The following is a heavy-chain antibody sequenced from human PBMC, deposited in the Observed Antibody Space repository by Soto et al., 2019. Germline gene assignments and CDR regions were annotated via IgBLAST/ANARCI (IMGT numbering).Heavy chain of an antibody. J-gene: IGHJ6*02. D-gene: IGHD2-2*01. CDR2: IYPGDSDT. Sequence: TGESLKISCKGSGYSFTSYWIGWVRQMPGKGLEWMGIIYPGDSDTRYSPSFQGQVTISADKSISTAYLQWSSLKASDTAMYYCARRRYCSSTSCYPSYYYYGMDVWGQGTTVTVSS. CDR3: ARRRYCSSTSCYPSYYYYGMDV. V-gene: IGHV5-51*01. CDR1: GYSFTSYW.